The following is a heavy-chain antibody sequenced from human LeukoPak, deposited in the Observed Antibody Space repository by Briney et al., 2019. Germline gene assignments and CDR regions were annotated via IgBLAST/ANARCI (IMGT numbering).Heavy chain of an antibody. J-gene: IGHJ6*02. CDR3: ATVGEIFHYYYYGMDV. CDR2: FDPEDGET. CDR1: GYTLTELS. D-gene: IGHD3-10*01. V-gene: IGHV1-24*01. Sequence: ASVKVSCKVSGYTLTELSMHWVRQAPGKGLEWMGGFDPEDGETIYAQKFQGRVTMTEDTSTDTAYMELSSLRSEDTAVYYCATVGEIFHYYYYGMDVWGQGTTVTVSS.